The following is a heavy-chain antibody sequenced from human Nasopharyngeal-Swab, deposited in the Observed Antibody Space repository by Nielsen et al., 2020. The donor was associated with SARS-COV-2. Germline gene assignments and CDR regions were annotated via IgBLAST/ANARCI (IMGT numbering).Heavy chain of an antibody. J-gene: IGHJ4*02. Sequence: ASVKVSCKASGGTFSSYAISWVRQAPGQGLEWMGIINPSGGSTSYAQKFQGRVTMTRDTSTSTVYMELSSLRSEDTAVYYCARGFPGGFDYWGQGTLVTVSS. CDR2: INPSGGST. D-gene: IGHD3-10*01. CDR1: GGTFSSYA. CDR3: ARGFPGGFDY. V-gene: IGHV1-46*01.